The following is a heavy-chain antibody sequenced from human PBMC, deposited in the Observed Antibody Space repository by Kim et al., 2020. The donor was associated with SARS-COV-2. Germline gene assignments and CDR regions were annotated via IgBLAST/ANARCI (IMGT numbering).Heavy chain of an antibody. D-gene: IGHD3-10*01. V-gene: IGHV4-39*01. J-gene: IGHJ4*02. CDR3: ARLPNYFGSGAFDY. Sequence: NPTRKSRVTTSVDTSKNQFSLTLTAATAADTAVYYCARLPNYFGSGAFDYWGQGTLVTVSS.